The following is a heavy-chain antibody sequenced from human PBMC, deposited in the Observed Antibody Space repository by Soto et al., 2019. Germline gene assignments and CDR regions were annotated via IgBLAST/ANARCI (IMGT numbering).Heavy chain of an antibody. CDR3: TREGDGSGFFSDF. CDR1: GFTFSSYN. CDR2: ISSSCSHI. V-gene: IGHV3-21*01. D-gene: IGHD3-22*01. Sequence: TGGSLRLSCAASGFTFSSYNMNWVRQAPGKGLEWVSSISSSCSHIYYADSVKGRFTISRDNAKNSLYLLMNSLRAEDTAVYYCTREGDGSGFFSDFWGQGALVTVSS. J-gene: IGHJ4*02.